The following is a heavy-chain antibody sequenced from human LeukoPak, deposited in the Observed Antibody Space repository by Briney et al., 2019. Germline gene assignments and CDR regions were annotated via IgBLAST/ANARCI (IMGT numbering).Heavy chain of an antibody. V-gene: IGHV4-39*01. D-gene: IGHD6-6*01. CDR3: ARHRLPQLVPNDY. CDR1: GGSISSSSYY. CDR2: IYYSGST. Sequence: SETLSLTCTVSGGSISSSSYYWGWIRQPPGKGLEWIGSIYYSGSTYYNPSLKSRVTISVDTSKNQFSLKLSSVTAADTAVYYCARHRLPQLVPNDYWGQGTLVTVSS. J-gene: IGHJ4*02.